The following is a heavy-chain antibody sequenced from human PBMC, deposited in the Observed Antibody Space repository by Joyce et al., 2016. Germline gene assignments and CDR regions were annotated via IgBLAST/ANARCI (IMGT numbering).Heavy chain of an antibody. CDR3: ARDFDTGGYSTAGY. J-gene: IGHJ4*02. V-gene: IGHV3-33*01. CDR1: GFTFSSYG. CDR2: IWIDGSHK. Sequence: QVQLVESGGGVVQPGGSLRLACAASGFTFSSYGMHWVRQAPGKGLEWVAVIWIDGSHKYYADSGKGRFTISRDNSKNALYLRLNSLRAEDTAVYYCARDFDTGGYSTAGYWGQGTLVTVSS. D-gene: IGHD1-26*01.